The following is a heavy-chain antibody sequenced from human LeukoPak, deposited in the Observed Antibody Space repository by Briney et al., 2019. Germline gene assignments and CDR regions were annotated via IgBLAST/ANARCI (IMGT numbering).Heavy chain of an antibody. Sequence: SVKVSCKASGGTFSSYAISWVRRAPGQGLEWMGGIIPIFGTANYAQKFQGRVTITADESTSTAYMELSSLRSEDTAVYYCARAGGYCSGGSCYRNYYYYYYMDVWGKGTTVTVSS. J-gene: IGHJ6*03. CDR1: GGTFSSYA. D-gene: IGHD2-15*01. V-gene: IGHV1-69*13. CDR3: ARAGGYCSGGSCYRNYYYYYYMDV. CDR2: IIPIFGTA.